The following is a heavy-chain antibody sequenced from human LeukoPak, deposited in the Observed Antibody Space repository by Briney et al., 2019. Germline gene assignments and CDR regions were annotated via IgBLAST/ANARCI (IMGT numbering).Heavy chain of an antibody. D-gene: IGHD3-22*01. CDR3: AKDALGRNDYYDSSGYFSLLPYYDGFDI. V-gene: IGHV3-23*01. Sequence: GGSLRLSCGASGFTFRVYAMRWVRQAPGKGLEGVSLISGSGGSTYYSDAVKGRFTICRGNSKNTLYRQMNSLRAEDTTVYYCAKDALGRNDYYDSSGYFSLLPYYDGFDIWGQGTMVTVSS. J-gene: IGHJ3*02. CDR2: ISGSGGST. CDR1: GFTFRVYA.